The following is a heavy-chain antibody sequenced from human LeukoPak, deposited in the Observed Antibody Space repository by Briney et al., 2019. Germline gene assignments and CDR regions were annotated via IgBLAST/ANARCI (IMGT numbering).Heavy chain of an antibody. J-gene: IGHJ4*02. CDR2: IIPIFGTA. Sequence: SVRVSCKASGGTFSSYAISWVRQAPGQGGEWMGGIIPIFGTANYAQKFQGRVTITADKSTSTAYMELSSLRSEDTAVYYCASLVPLSHWGQGTLVTVSS. V-gene: IGHV1-69*06. D-gene: IGHD2/OR15-2a*01. CDR3: ASLVPLSH. CDR1: GGTFSSYA.